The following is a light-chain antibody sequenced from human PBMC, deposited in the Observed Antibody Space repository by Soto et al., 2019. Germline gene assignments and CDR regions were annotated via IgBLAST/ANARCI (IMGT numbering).Light chain of an antibody. CDR3: QRHTASAWT. CDR1: QTISNNF. Sequence: VLTQSPGTLSLSPGERATLSCRASQTISNNFLAWYQQKPGQAPRLLIFGASNRATGIPDRFSGSGSGTDFTLTISRLEPEDFAVYYCQRHTASAWTFGQGTKVDIK. V-gene: IGKV3-20*01. J-gene: IGKJ1*01. CDR2: GAS.